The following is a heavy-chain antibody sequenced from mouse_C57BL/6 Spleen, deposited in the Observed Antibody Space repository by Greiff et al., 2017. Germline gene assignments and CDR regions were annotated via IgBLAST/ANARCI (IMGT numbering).Heavy chain of an antibody. CDR3: AREWFAY. CDR2: ISDGGSYT. Sequence: EVHLVESGGGLVKPGGSLKLSCAASGFTFSSYAMSWVRQTPEKRLEWVATISDGGSYTYYPDNVKGRFTISRDNAKNNLYLQMSHLKSEDTAMYYCAREWFAYWGQGTLVTVSA. V-gene: IGHV5-4*01. CDR1: GFTFSSYA. J-gene: IGHJ3*01.